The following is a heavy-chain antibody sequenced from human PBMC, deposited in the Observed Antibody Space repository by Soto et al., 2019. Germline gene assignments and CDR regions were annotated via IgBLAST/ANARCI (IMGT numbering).Heavy chain of an antibody. CDR2: ISPSGAAT. CDR1: GFTFTRYP. D-gene: IGHD3-22*01. J-gene: IGHJ4*02. CDR3: AKEVDVGSTMIDY. Sequence: ESGGGLVQPGGSLRLSCAASGFTFTRYPMSWVHQAPGKGLEWVSGISPSGAATYFADSVKGRFTISRDNSKSTLSLQMNNLRAEDTAVYYCAKEVDVGSTMIDYWGQGTLVTVSS. V-gene: IGHV3-23*01.